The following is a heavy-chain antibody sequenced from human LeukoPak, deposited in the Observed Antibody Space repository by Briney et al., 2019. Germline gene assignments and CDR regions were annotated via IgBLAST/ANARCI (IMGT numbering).Heavy chain of an antibody. Sequence: WGSLRLSCAXSXXXFXXXXXXXXXXXXXXGLDWXANIXQXGGETYYXGXVKGRFTISRDNAKNSLYLQMNXLRAEDTAVYYCTSGRGSGYWGQGTPVTVSS. D-gene: IGHD3-10*01. J-gene: IGHJ4*02. V-gene: IGHV3-7*02. CDR2: IXQXGGET. CDR1: XXXFXXXX. CDR3: TSGRGSGY.